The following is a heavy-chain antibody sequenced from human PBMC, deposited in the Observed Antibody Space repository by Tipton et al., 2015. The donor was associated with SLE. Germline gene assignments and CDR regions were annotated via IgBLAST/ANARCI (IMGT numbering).Heavy chain of an antibody. CDR2: TSHYGTT. V-gene: IGHV4-39*07. Sequence: TLSLPCTVSGGSISSSGHYWAWIRQPPGKGLEWIGFTSHYGTTYYHPSLKSRVTISIDTSKNQFSLQLSSVTAADTAVYHCARVWDWYFDVWGRGTLVTVSS. CDR3: ARVWDWYFDV. J-gene: IGHJ2*01. CDR1: GGSISSSGHY. D-gene: IGHD7-27*01.